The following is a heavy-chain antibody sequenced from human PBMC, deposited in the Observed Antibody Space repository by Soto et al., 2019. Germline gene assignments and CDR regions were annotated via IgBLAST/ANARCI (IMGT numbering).Heavy chain of an antibody. V-gene: IGHV1-2*04. J-gene: IGHJ3*02. CDR1: GYTFTGYY. Sequence: ASVKVSCKASGYTFTGYYMHWVRQAPGQGLEWMGWINPNSGGTKYAQKFQGWVTMTRDTSISTAYMELSRLRSDDAAVYYCARVLTAASSLGAFDIWGQGTMVTVS. CDR3: ARVLTAASSLGAFDI. CDR2: INPNSGGT. D-gene: IGHD6-13*01.